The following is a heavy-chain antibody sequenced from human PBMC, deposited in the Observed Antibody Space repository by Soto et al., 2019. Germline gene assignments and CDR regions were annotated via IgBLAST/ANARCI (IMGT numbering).Heavy chain of an antibody. J-gene: IGHJ3*02. CDR1: GFTFSSYS. V-gene: IGHV3-21*01. CDR2: ISSSSSYI. D-gene: IGHD3-16*02. CDR3: ARVPMITFGGVIVNPDAFDI. Sequence: GGSLRLSCAASGFTFSSYSMNWVRQAPGKGLEWVSSISSSSSYIYYADSVKGRFTISRDNAKNSLYLQMNSLRAEDTAVYYCARVPMITFGGVIVNPDAFDIWGQGTMVTVSS.